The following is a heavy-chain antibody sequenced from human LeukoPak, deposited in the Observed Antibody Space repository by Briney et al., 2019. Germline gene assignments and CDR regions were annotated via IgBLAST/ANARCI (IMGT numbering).Heavy chain of an antibody. D-gene: IGHD1-1*01. V-gene: IGHV3-30*02. CDR3: ANDFNWATDY. J-gene: IGHJ4*02. Sequence: GGSLRLSCAASGFTFTTSSFHWVRQAPGKGLEWVAFIRHDGSDKYYADSVKGRFISSRDNSKNNVYLQMNSLRIEDSALYYCANDFNWATDYWGQGTLVTVSS. CDR2: IRHDGSDK. CDR1: GFTFTTSS.